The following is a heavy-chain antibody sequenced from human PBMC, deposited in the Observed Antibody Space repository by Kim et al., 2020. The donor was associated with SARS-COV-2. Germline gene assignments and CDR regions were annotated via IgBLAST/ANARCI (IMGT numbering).Heavy chain of an antibody. CDR3: ASRFFYSSGNYYDF. V-gene: IGHV1-69*13. D-gene: IGHD3-22*01. J-gene: IGHJ4*02. CDR2: IIPFFDTK. Sequence: SVKVSCKASGGTFGTYPISWVRQAPGQGLEWMGWIIPFFDTKNFAPKFQGRVTMTADDSTRTTYMELSILKSGEPAVYFCASRFFYSSGNYYDFCGQGT. CDR1: GGTFGTYP.